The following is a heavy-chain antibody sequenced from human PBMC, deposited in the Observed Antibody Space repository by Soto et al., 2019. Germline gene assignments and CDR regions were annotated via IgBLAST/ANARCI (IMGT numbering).Heavy chain of an antibody. CDR1: GGTFGSYA. D-gene: IGHD2-2*01. CDR3: ARAQGSSTSLELYYYYDYGMDV. CDR2: IIPIPGTA. Sequence: QVQLVQSGAEVKKPGSSVKVSCKASGGTFGSYAISWVRQAPGQGLEWMGGIIPIPGTANYAKKCQGRVTIAADESTSTAYMELSSLRSEDTAVYYCARAQGSSTSLELYYYYDYGMDVWGQGTTVTVSS. V-gene: IGHV1-69*01. J-gene: IGHJ6*02.